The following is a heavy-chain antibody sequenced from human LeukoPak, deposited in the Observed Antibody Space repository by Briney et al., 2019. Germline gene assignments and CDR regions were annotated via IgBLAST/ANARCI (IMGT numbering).Heavy chain of an antibody. V-gene: IGHV3-74*01. Sequence: QAGGSLRLSCAASGFTFSSYWMHWVRQAPGKGLVWVSRINSDGSSTSYADSVKGRFTISRDNAKNTLYLQMNSPRAEDTAVYYCARMRGMVYAKSRGYYYYGMDVWGQGTTVTVSS. J-gene: IGHJ6*02. CDR3: ARMRGMVYAKSRGYYYYGMDV. CDR2: INSDGSST. D-gene: IGHD2-8*01. CDR1: GFTFSSYW.